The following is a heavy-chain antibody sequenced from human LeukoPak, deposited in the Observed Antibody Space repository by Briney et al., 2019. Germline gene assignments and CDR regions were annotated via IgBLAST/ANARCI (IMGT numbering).Heavy chain of an antibody. V-gene: IGHV3-30-3*01. D-gene: IGHD1-26*01. J-gene: IGHJ4*02. CDR2: ISYDGSNK. CDR3: AKDPIDSDVISRGGY. Sequence: GGSLRLSCAASGFTFSNYAMHWVRQAPGKGLEWVAVISYDGSNKYYADSVQGRITISRDNSKNTLYLQMNSLRAEDTAVYYCAKDPIDSDVISRGGYWGQGTLVTVSS. CDR1: GFTFSNYA.